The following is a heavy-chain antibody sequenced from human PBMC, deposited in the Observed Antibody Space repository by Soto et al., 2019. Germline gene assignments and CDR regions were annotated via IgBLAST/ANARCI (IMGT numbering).Heavy chain of an antibody. D-gene: IGHD3-3*01. J-gene: IGHJ5*02. CDR3: ARGYINTIFGVLREWWFDP. CDR1: GYTFTSYD. CDR2: MNPNSGNT. V-gene: IGHV1-8*01. Sequence: ASVKVSCKASGYTFTSYDINWVRQATGQGLEWMGWMNPNSGNTGYAQKFQGRVTMTRNTSISTAYMELSSLRSEDTAVYYCARGYINTIFGVLREWWFDPSGQGTLVTVSS.